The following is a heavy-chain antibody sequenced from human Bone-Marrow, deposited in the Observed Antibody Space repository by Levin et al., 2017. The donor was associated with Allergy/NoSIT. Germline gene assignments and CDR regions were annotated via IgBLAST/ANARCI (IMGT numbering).Heavy chain of an antibody. D-gene: IGHD2-21*01. Sequence: PGGSLRLSCAGSGFTFSDDWMSWVRQAPGKGLEWVAHVKSSAAAGTTEYDAAVKGRFTVSRDESQNTLYLQMNSLKFDDSGLYYCARSLGDQRERGHRILVTVSS. CDR3: ARSLGDQRE. V-gene: IGHV3-15*01. CDR2: VKSSAAAGTT. J-gene: IGHJ4*01. CDR1: GFTFSDDW.